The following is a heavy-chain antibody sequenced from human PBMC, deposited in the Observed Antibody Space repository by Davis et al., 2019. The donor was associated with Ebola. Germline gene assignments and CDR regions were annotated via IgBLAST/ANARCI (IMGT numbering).Heavy chain of an antibody. D-gene: IGHD6-13*01. CDR2: ISSSSSYI. J-gene: IGHJ5*02. CDR3: ARGLAAGTAGGWFDP. CDR1: GFTFSSYS. Sequence: GESLKISCAASGFTFSSYSMNWVRQAPGKGLEWVSSISSSSSYIYYADSVKGRFTISRDNAKNSLYLQMNSLRAEDTALYYCARGLAAGTAGGWFDPWGQGTLVTVSS. V-gene: IGHV3-21*01.